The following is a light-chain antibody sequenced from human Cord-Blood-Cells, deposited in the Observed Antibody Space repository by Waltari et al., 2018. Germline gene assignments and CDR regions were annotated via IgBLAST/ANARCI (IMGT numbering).Light chain of an antibody. V-gene: IGKV1-5*01. CDR2: DAS. CDR3: QQYNSYSRT. Sequence: DIQLTHSPSTFSASVENRVPITCRASQSISSWLAWYQQKPGKSPKLLFYDASSLESGVPTRCGGSGAGTEFTLTSSSLQPDYFATYCCQQYNSYSRTFGQGTKVEIK. CDR1: QSISSW. J-gene: IGKJ1*01.